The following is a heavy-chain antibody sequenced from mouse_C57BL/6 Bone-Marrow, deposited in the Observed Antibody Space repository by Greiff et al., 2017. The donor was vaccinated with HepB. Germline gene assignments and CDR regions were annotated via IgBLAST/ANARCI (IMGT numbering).Heavy chain of an antibody. CDR2: IDPENGDT. CDR3: TNLYYYGSSYGYFDV. V-gene: IGHV14-4*01. CDR1: GFNIKDDY. J-gene: IGHJ1*03. D-gene: IGHD1-1*01. Sequence: VQLQQSGAELVRPGASVKLSCTASGFNIKDDYMHWVKQRPEQGLEWIGWIDPENGDTEYASKFQGKATITADTSSKTAYLQLSSLTSEDTAVYYCTNLYYYGSSYGYFDVWGTGTTVTVSS.